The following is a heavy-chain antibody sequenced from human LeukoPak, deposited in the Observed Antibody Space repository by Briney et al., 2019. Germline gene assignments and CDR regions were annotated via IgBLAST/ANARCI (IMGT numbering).Heavy chain of an antibody. CDR3: ARGVNFWSGENWFDP. CDR1: GGSISNYY. J-gene: IGHJ5*02. V-gene: IGHV4-59*12. D-gene: IGHD3-3*01. Sequence: TSETLSLTCTVSGGSISNYYWSWIRQPPGKGLEWIGYIYHSGSTTYNPSLKSRVTISVDTSKNQFSLKLSSVTAADTAVYYCARGVNFWSGENWFDPWGQGTLVTVSS. CDR2: IYHSGST.